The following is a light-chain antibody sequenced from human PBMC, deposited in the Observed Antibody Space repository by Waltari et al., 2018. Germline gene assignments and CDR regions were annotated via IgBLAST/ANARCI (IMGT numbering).Light chain of an antibody. V-gene: IGKV3-20*01. J-gene: IGKJ1*01. CDR1: QSGSKY. CDR2: DAS. CDR3: QPYVRLPGT. Sequence: EIVLTQSPGTLSLSPGERATVSCRASQSGSKYLAWYRLKPGQAPRLLTYDASNRATCSPDRFSGSGSGTDFSLTSSRLEPEDFAVYYCQPYVRLPGTFGQGTKVEIK.